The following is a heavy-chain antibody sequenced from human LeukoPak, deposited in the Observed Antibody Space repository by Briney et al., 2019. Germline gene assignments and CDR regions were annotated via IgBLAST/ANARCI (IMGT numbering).Heavy chain of an antibody. Sequence: GESLTISCQTFGYSFTNYWIGWVRQMPGKGMEWMGVIYPGDSRVRYNPSFQGQVTISVDKSINTAYLQWLSLRASDSAMYYCACRDLSSTWSFPWGQGTLVTVSS. CDR1: GYSFTNYW. V-gene: IGHV5-51*01. CDR2: IYPGDSRV. D-gene: IGHD6-13*01. J-gene: IGHJ5*02. CDR3: ACRDLSSTWSFP.